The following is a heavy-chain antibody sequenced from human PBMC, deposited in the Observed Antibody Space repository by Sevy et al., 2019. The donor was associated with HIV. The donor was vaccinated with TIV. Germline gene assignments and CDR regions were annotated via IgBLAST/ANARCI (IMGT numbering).Heavy chain of an antibody. CDR2: ISGCGGST. CDR1: GFTFSSYA. CDR3: AKAGVYYYDFYYFDY. D-gene: IGHD3-22*01. J-gene: IGHJ4*02. V-gene: IGHV3-23*01. Sequence: GGSLRLSCAASGFTFSSYAMSWVRQAPGKGLEWVSAISGCGGSTYYADSVKGRFTISRDNSKNTLSLQMNSLRAEDTAVYYCAKAGVYYYDFYYFDYWGQGTLVTVSS.